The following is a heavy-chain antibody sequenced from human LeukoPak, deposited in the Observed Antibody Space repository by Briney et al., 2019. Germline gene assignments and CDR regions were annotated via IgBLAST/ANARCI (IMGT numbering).Heavy chain of an antibody. Sequence: PSETLSLTCTVSGYSISSGYYWGWIRQPPGKGLEWIGYIYYTGSTDYNPSLKSRVTISVDTSKNQFSLKLSSMTAADTAVYYCARGPTVTNDAFDIWGQGTMVTVSS. CDR3: ARGPTVTNDAFDI. CDR2: IYYTGST. J-gene: IGHJ3*02. CDR1: GYSISSGYY. V-gene: IGHV4-61*01. D-gene: IGHD4-17*01.